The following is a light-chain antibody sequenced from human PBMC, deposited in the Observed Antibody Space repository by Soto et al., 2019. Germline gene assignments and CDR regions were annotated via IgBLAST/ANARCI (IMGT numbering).Light chain of an antibody. V-gene: IGLV2-14*03. J-gene: IGLJ2*01. CDR2: DVN. CDR1: SSDVGAYNY. Sequence: QSALTQPASVSGSPGQSIASSCIGTSSDVGAYNYVSWYQQHPGKAPKLVIYDVNNRPSGVSNRFSGSKSGNTASLTISGLQAEDEADYYCGSYTTSGSVVFGGGTKLTVL. CDR3: GSYTTSGSVV.